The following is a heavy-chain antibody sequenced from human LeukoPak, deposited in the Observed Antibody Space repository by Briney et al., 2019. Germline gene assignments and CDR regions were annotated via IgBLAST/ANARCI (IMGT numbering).Heavy chain of an antibody. CDR3: ARGLSSGWLELIGS. CDR2: MNPNSANT. J-gene: IGHJ4*02. V-gene: IGHV1-8*01. D-gene: IGHD6-19*01. Sequence: ASVKVSCKASGYTFTSYDINWVRQATGQGLEWMGWMNPNSANTGYAQKFQGRVTMTRDTSISTAHMELSSLRSEDTAVYYCARGLSSGWLELIGSWGQGTLVTVSS. CDR1: GYTFTSYD.